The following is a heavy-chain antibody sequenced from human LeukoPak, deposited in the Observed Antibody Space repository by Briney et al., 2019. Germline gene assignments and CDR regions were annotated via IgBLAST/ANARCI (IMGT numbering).Heavy chain of an antibody. CDR1: GFTFGIHG. Sequence: PGGSLRLSCVGSGFTFGIHGMNWVRQAPGKGLEWVSFISTSSTYIKYADSLKGRFTVSRDNVKSSLYLQMNSLRAEDTAVYYCARDPYYYDSSVGERDYWGQGTLVTVSS. CDR2: ISTSSTYI. J-gene: IGHJ4*02. D-gene: IGHD3-22*01. V-gene: IGHV3-21*06. CDR3: ARDPYYYDSSVGERDY.